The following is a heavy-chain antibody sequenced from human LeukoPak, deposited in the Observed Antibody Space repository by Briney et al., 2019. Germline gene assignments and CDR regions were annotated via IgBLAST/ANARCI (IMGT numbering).Heavy chain of an antibody. CDR2: ISYSGST. CDR1: GGSISSSTYY. Sequence: SETLSLTCTVSGGSISSSTYYWGWIRQPPGKGLEWIGSISYSGSTYHNPSLKSRVTIFVDTSKNQFSLKLSSVTAADTAVYYCARHSRDPDAHDVWGQGTMVTVSS. V-gene: IGHV4-39*01. CDR3: ARHSRDPDAHDV. J-gene: IGHJ3*01.